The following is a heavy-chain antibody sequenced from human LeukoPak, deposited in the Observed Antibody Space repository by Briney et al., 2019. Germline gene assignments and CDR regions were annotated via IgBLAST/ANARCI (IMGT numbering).Heavy chain of an antibody. CDR2: VYHSGST. D-gene: IGHD3-10*01. V-gene: IGHV4-38-2*01. Sequence: WGWIRQPPGRGLEWIGSVYHSGSTYYHQSLQSRVTISVDTSKNQFSLKLRSVTAADTAVYYCATQFGEKFDCWGQGVLVSVSS. CDR3: ATQFGEKFDC. J-gene: IGHJ4*02.